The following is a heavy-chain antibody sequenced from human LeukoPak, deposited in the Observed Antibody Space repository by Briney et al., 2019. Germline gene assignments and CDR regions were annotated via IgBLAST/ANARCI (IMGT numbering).Heavy chain of an antibody. CDR1: GYSLSNGYC. Sequence: PSETLSLTCAVSGYSLSNGYCWGWIRQPPGEGLEWIGLMHYSGSTYYNPSLKSRVTISRDTSKNQFSLNLNSVTAADTAVYYCAREGVTTDYWGQGTLVTVSS. CDR2: MHYSGST. D-gene: IGHD2-21*02. J-gene: IGHJ4*02. CDR3: AREGVTTDY. V-gene: IGHV4-38-2*02.